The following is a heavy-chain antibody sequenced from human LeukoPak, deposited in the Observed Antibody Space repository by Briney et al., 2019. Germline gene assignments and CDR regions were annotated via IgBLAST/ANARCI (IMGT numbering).Heavy chain of an antibody. CDR1: GGSISSYY. CDR2: IYTSGST. V-gene: IGHV4-4*07. CDR3: AGLGPDWGSFHYWYFDL. Sequence: SETLSLTCTVSGGSISSYYWSWIRQPAGKGLEWIGRIYTSGSTNYNPSLKSRVTISVDTSKNQFSLKLSSVTAADTAVYYCAGLGPDWGSFHYWYFDLWGRGTLVTVSS. J-gene: IGHJ2*01. D-gene: IGHD7-27*01.